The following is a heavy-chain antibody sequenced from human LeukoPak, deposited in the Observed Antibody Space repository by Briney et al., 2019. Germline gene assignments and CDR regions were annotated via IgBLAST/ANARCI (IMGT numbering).Heavy chain of an antibody. D-gene: IGHD5-18*01. CDR3: ARAGIQLWLYNWFDP. CDR1: GYTFTSYG. Sequence: GASVKVSCKASGYTFTSYGISWVRQAPGQGLEWMGWISAYNGNTNYAQKLQGRVTMTTDTSTSTAYMELRNLRSDDTAVYYCARAGIQLWLYNWFDPWGQGTLVTVSS. CDR2: ISAYNGNT. J-gene: IGHJ5*02. V-gene: IGHV1-18*04.